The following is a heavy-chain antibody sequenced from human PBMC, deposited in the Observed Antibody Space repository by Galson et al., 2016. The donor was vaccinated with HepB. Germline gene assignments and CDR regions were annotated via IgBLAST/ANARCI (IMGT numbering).Heavy chain of an antibody. J-gene: IGHJ6*02. Sequence: SLRLSCAASGFTFSNYAMTWVRQAPGKGLQWVPAISGSGGSTYYADSVEGRFTISRDSSKNTVYLQMNNLRAEDTALYYCAKGKKGRDYYAMDVWGQGTTVTVSS. CDR1: GFTFSNYA. V-gene: IGHV3-23*01. CDR3: AKGKKGRDYYAMDV. CDR2: ISGSGGST.